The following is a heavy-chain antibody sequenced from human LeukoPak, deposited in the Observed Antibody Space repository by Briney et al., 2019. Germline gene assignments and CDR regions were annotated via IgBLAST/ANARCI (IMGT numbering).Heavy chain of an antibody. D-gene: IGHD2-2*03. J-gene: IGHJ4*02. Sequence: PGRSLRLSCAASGFTFSDYGIHWVRQAPGKGLEWVAVLSPHANYEYYADSVQGRFTISRDDSKNTVYLQMNSLRDEETAVYYCARDWIDRSLDYWGLGTLVTVSS. V-gene: IGHV3-33*01. CDR2: LSPHANYE. CDR1: GFTFSDYG. CDR3: ARDWIDRSLDY.